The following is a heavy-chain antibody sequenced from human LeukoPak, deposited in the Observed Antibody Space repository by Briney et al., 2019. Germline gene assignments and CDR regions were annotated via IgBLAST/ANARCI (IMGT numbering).Heavy chain of an antibody. CDR3: ARSKYISSCPRCDPLDI. Sequence: ASVKVSCKASEYTFTDYYIHWTQQAPGQGLEWMGWINPNSGDTNYEQRFQGRVTMTRDTSISTVYMELRSLGSDDTAVYYCARSKYISSCPRCDPLDIWGQGTMVTVSS. D-gene: IGHD6-13*01. J-gene: IGHJ3*02. CDR1: EYTFTDYY. V-gene: IGHV1-2*02. CDR2: INPNSGDT.